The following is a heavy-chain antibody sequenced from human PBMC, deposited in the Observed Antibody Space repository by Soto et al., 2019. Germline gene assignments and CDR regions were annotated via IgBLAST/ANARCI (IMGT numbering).Heavy chain of an antibody. CDR1: GGSISSGGYS. D-gene: IGHD5-12*01. V-gene: IGHV4-30-2*01. CDR2: MYHSGST. Sequence: SETLSLTCAVSGGSISSGGYSWSWIRQPPGKGLEWIGYMYHSGSTYYNPSLKSRVTISIDRSKNQFSLKLSSVTAADTAVYYCASLYSGYGFGYWGQGTLVTVSS. CDR3: ASLYSGYGFGY. J-gene: IGHJ4*02.